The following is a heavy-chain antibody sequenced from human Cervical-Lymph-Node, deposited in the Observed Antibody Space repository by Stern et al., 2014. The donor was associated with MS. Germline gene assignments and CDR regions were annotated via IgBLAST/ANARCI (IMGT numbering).Heavy chain of an antibody. CDR2: INPNSGGR. Sequence: VQLVESGAEVEKPGASVKVSCRASGYTFTGYYIHWVRQAPGQGLEWMGRINPNSGGRNYAQNFQGRVTMTRDTSISTVYMELSSLRSDDTAVYYCAKDTVTSYVPILGHNYHGMDVWGQGTTVTVSS. CDR3: AKDTVTSYVPILGHNYHGMDV. D-gene: IGHD4-17*01. J-gene: IGHJ6*02. CDR1: GYTFTGYY. V-gene: IGHV1-2*06.